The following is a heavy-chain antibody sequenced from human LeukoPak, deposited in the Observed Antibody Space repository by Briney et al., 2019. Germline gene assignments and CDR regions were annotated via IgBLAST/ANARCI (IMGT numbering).Heavy chain of an antibody. Sequence: PGGSLRLSCAASGSTFDDYAMHWVRQAPGKGLEWVSGISWNSGSIGYADSVKGRFTISRDNAKNSLYLQMNSLRAEDTALYYCAKDLGDGYFDYWGQGTLVTVSS. J-gene: IGHJ4*02. CDR1: GSTFDDYA. D-gene: IGHD3-16*01. CDR3: AKDLGDGYFDY. V-gene: IGHV3-9*01. CDR2: ISWNSGSI.